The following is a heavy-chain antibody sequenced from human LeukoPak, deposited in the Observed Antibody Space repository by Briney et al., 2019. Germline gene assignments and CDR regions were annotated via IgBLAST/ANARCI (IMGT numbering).Heavy chain of an antibody. CDR2: ISSSSSTI. J-gene: IGHJ6*03. CDR1: GFIFNNNF. Sequence: KPGGSLRLSCAASGFIFNNNFMSWVRQVPGKGLEWVSYISSSSSTIYYADSVKGRFTISRDNAKNSLYLQMNSLRAEDTAVYYCARDGGYYMDVWGKGTTVTISS. V-gene: IGHV3-11*01. CDR3: ARDGGYYMDV. D-gene: IGHD3-3*01.